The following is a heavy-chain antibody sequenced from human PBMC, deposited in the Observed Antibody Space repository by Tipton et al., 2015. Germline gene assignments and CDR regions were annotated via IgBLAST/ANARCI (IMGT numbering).Heavy chain of an antibody. D-gene: IGHD6-13*01. V-gene: IGHV3-7*03. CDR1: EFISSNHC. Sequence: SLRLSCAASEFISSNHCLSWVRQAPGKGLAWVANINPTGSAKYYLDAVRGRFTISRDNAKNSLYFQMSSLRAEDTAIYYCATSHVSPGIYWGQGSLVTFAS. CDR3: ATSHVSPGIY. CDR2: INPTGSAK. J-gene: IGHJ4*02.